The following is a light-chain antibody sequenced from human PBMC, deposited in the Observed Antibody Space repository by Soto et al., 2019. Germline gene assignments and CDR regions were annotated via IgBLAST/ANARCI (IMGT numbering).Light chain of an antibody. CDR1: QTLTTRF. CDR3: QQYAELPYT. J-gene: IGKJ2*01. CDR2: GAS. V-gene: IGKV3-20*01. Sequence: DIVLTQSPGTLSLSPGERATLSCMASQTLTTRFLAWYQQKPGQAPRLLIYGASSRATGIPDRFSVSGSGTEYPLTISRLAPEDFAVYSWQQYAELPYTFGQGTTLEIK.